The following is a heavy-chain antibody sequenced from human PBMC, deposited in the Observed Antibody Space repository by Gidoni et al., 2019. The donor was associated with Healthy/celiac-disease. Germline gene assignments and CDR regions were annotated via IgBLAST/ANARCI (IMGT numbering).Heavy chain of an antibody. CDR3: ARDTYYYNNSGYYRALDI. CDR1: CRSISTYY. Sequence: VQLQASYPGLVKPSSTLSLSCTVSCRSISTYYWSWIRQPAGKGLEWIGRIYTSGSTNYNPYLKSRVTMSLDTSKNQLSLKLSAVTAADTAVYYCARDTYYYNNSGYYRALDIWGQGTMVTVSS. D-gene: IGHD3-22*01. V-gene: IGHV4-4*07. CDR2: IYTSGST. J-gene: IGHJ3*02.